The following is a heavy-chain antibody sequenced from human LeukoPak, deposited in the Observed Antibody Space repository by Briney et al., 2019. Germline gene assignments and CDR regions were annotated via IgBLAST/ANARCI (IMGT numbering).Heavy chain of an antibody. CDR3: ARRTIAAAYFDY. CDR1: AGSFSGYY. J-gene: IGHJ4*02. Sequence: PSETPSLTCAVDAGSFSGYYWSWIRQPAGKGLDWIGEINHSGSTNYNPSLKSRVTVSVDTSKNQFSLKLTSVTAADTAVYYCARRTIAAAYFDYWGQGTLVTVSS. V-gene: IGHV4-34*01. CDR2: INHSGST. D-gene: IGHD6-13*01.